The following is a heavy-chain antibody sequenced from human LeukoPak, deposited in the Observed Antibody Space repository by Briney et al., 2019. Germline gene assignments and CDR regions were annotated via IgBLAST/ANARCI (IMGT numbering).Heavy chain of an antibody. D-gene: IGHD4-17*01. Sequence: NSSQTLSLTCTVSGGSISSYYWSWIRQHAGKGLEWLGRIYISGSTNYNPSLKSRVTMSVDTSKHQFSLKLSSVTAADTAVYYCAREGAITYSDYYFYYYYGMDVWGQGTTVTVSS. J-gene: IGHJ6*02. CDR3: AREGAITYSDYYFYYYYGMDV. V-gene: IGHV4-4*07. CDR1: GGSISSYY. CDR2: IYISGST.